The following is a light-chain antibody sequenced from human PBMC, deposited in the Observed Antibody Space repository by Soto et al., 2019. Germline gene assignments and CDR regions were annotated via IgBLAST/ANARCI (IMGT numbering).Light chain of an antibody. J-gene: IGKJ1*01. V-gene: IGKV3-11*01. CDR1: QSVSSY. CDR2: DAS. CDR3: QQRSNWPQWT. Sequence: VFTQSPATLSLSPGERATLSCRASQSVSSYLAWYQQKPGQAPRLLIYDASNRATGIPARFSGSGSGTDFTLTISSLEPEDFAVYYCQQRSNWPQWTFGQGTKVDIK.